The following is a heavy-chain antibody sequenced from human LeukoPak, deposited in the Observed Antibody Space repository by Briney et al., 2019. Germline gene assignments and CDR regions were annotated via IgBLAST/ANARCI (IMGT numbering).Heavy chain of an antibody. CDR2: MNPNSGNT. Sequence: ASVKVSCKASGYTFTSYDINWVRQATGQGLEWMGWMNPNSGNTSYAQKFQGRVTMTRNTSISTAHMELSSLRSEDTAVYYCARQGPYGYNPPRPWFDPWGQGTLVTVSS. CDR1: GYTFTSYD. CDR3: ARQGPYGYNPPRPWFDP. D-gene: IGHD5-18*01. V-gene: IGHV1-8*01. J-gene: IGHJ5*02.